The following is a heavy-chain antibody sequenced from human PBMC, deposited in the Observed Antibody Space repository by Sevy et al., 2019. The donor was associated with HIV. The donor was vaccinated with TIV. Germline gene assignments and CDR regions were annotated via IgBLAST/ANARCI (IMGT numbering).Heavy chain of an antibody. CDR2: IYYSGST. Sequence: SETMSLTCTVSGGSISNYFWSWIREPPGKGLEWIGYIYYSGSTNYNPSLKSRITISVDTSKNQFSLKLSSVTAADTAVYYCARESIGAVGDFDYWGQGTLVTVSS. CDR3: ARESIGAVGDFDY. J-gene: IGHJ4*02. V-gene: IGHV4-59*01. D-gene: IGHD6-13*01. CDR1: GGSISNYF.